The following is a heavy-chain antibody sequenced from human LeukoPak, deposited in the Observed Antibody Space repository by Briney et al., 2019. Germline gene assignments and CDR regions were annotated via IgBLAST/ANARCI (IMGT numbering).Heavy chain of an antibody. Sequence: SETLSLTCTVSGGSISSGGYYWSWIRQHPGKGLEWIGYIYYSGSTYYNPSLKSRVTISVDTSKNQFSLKLSSVTAADTAVYYCASTSYYGSGTQVDVWGQGPTVTVSS. CDR1: GGSISSGGYY. CDR2: IYYSGST. V-gene: IGHV4-31*03. CDR3: ASTSYYGSGTQVDV. D-gene: IGHD3-10*01. J-gene: IGHJ6*02.